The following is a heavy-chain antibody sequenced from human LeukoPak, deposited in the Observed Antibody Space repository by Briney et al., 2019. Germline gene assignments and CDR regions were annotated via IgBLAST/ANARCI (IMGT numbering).Heavy chain of an antibody. Sequence: SETLSLTCIVSGGSISSYYWSWIRQPAGKGLEWIGRIYSSGSTNYNPSLKNRVTMSVDTSKNQFSLKLSSVTAADTAVYYCARVSVSGTYDYWGQGTLVTVSS. V-gene: IGHV4-4*07. D-gene: IGHD5/OR15-5a*01. J-gene: IGHJ4*02. CDR2: IYSSGST. CDR1: GGSISSYY. CDR3: ARVSVSGTYDY.